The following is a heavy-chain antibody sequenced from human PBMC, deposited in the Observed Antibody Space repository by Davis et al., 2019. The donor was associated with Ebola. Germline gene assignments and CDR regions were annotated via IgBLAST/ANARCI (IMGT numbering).Heavy chain of an antibody. V-gene: IGHV3-7*03. D-gene: IGHD3-10*01. J-gene: IGHJ4*02. CDR2: IKQDGSEK. CDR3: ARDWSGG. Sequence: GGSLRLSCVVSTFTFNTYSMNWVRQAPGKGLEWVANIKQDGSEKYYVDSVKGRFTISRDNAKNSLYLQMNSLRAEDTAVYYCARDWSGGWGQGTLVTVSS. CDR1: TFTFNTYS.